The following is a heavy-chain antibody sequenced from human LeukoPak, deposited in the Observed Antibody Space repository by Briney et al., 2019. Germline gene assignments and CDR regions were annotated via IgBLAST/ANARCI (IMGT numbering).Heavy chain of an antibody. Sequence: SGPTLVNPTQTLTLTCTFSGFSLSTSGMCVSWIRQPPGKALEWLARIDWDDDKYYSTSLKTRLTISKDTSKNQVVLTMTNMDPVDTATYYCARNQEMTTVRGYYCYGMDVWGQGTTVTVSS. CDR3: ARNQEMTTVRGYYCYGMDV. D-gene: IGHD4-11*01. V-gene: IGHV2-70*11. CDR1: GFSLSTSGMC. J-gene: IGHJ6*02. CDR2: IDWDDDK.